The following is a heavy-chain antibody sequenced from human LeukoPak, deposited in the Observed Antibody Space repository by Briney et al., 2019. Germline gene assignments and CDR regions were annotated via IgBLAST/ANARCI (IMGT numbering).Heavy chain of an antibody. D-gene: IGHD1-26*01. CDR3: ARDLGGSYDEGAFDI. V-gene: IGHV3-66*02. CDR1: GFTVNSNY. J-gene: IGHJ3*02. CDR2: IYSGGST. Sequence: GGSLRLSCAASGFTVNSNYMSWVRQAPGKGLEWVSVIYSGGSTYYADSVKGRFTISRDNSKNTLYLQMNSLRAEDTAVYYCARDLGGSYDEGAFDIWGQGTMVTVSS.